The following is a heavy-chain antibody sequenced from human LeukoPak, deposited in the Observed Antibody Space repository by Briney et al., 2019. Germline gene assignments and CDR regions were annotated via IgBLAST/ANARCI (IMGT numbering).Heavy chain of an antibody. Sequence: ASVKVSCKASGYTFTGYYLHWVRQAPGQGLEWLGWISPNSGGTNYAQNLQGRVTMTRDTSINTAYMELSSLRSDDTAVYYCARGTTYYDILTGFWGLDVWGQGTTVTVSS. CDR2: ISPNSGGT. CDR3: ARGTTYYDILTGFWGLDV. V-gene: IGHV1-2*02. CDR1: GYTFTGYY. D-gene: IGHD3-9*01. J-gene: IGHJ6*02.